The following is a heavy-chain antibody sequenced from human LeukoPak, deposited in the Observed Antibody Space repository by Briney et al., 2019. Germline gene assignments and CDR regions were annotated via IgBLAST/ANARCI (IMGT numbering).Heavy chain of an antibody. CDR3: ATDDYGPAGY. D-gene: IGHD4-17*01. CDR1: GFTFSTYW. CDR2: MNQDGSEK. J-gene: IGHJ4*02. V-gene: IGHV3-7*01. Sequence: GGSLRLSCAASGFTFSTYWMSWVRQAPWKGLEWVANMNQDGSEKYYVDSVKGRFTISRDNAQRSVYLQMNSLRVEDTAVYYCATDDYGPAGYGGQGALVTVSS.